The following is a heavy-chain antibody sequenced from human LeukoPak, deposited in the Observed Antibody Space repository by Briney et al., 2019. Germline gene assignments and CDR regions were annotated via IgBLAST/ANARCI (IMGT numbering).Heavy chain of an antibody. D-gene: IGHD6-19*01. V-gene: IGHV1-69*05. Sequence: SVKVSCNASGGTFSSYAISWVRQAPGQGLEWMGRIIPIFGTANYAQKFQGRVTITTDESTSTAYMELSSLRSEDTAVYYCARDHALAVAGTQGTWGQGTLVTVSS. CDR3: ARDHALAVAGTQGT. CDR1: GGTFSSYA. CDR2: IIPIFGTA. J-gene: IGHJ4*02.